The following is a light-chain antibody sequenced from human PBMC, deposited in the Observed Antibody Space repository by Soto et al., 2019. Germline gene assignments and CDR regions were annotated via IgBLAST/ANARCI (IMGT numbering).Light chain of an antibody. CDR1: SSDVGAYNY. CDR3: SSYTSSSTLTV. V-gene: IGLV2-14*01. J-gene: IGLJ2*01. CDR2: DVS. Sequence: QSVLTQPASVSGSPGQSITISCTGTSSDVGAYNYVSWYQQHPGKAPKLMIYDVSNRPSGVSNRFSGSKSGNTASLTISGLQAEDEVDYYCSSYTSSSTLTVFGGGTQLTVL.